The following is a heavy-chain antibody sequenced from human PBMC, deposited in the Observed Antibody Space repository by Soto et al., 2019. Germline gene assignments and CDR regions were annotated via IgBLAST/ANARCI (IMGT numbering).Heavy chain of an antibody. Sequence: GGSLRLSCAASGFILSDYAMMWVRQAPGRGPEWLSYISGGSDRKHYADSVRGRFTVSRDNARSALYLQMNSLRDEDTAVYYCARCIWIYQRDWFDPWGQGTMVTVSS. J-gene: IGHJ5*02. CDR2: ISGGSDRK. D-gene: IGHD1-1*01. CDR3: ARCIWIYQRDWFDP. CDR1: GFILSDYA. V-gene: IGHV3-48*02.